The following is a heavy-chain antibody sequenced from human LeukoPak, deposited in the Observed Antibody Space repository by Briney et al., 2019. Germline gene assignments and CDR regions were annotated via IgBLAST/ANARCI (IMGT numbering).Heavy chain of an antibody. CDR3: AKLRLTGTTDFFDY. CDR1: GFTFSSYG. Sequence: GGSLSLSCAASGFTFSSYGMSWVRQAPGKGLEWVSVISTRSDANYYADSVKGRFTISRDNSKNTLYLQMNSLRAEDTAVYYCAKLRLTGTTDFFDYWGQGTLVTVSS. CDR2: ISTRSDAN. D-gene: IGHD1-7*01. J-gene: IGHJ4*02. V-gene: IGHV3-23*01.